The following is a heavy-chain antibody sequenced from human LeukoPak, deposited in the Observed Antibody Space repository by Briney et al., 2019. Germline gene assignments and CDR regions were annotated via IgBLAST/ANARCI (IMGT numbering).Heavy chain of an antibody. V-gene: IGHV1-3*01. CDR1: GYTFTIYA. Sequence: ASVKVSCKASGYTFTIYAIHWVRQDPGQRLEWMGWISAGNGNTKYSQNFQGRVTFISNTSATTAFMELSSLRSEDAAVYYCARDSGSGNNDYWGQGTLVTVSS. CDR2: ISAGNGNT. J-gene: IGHJ4*02. CDR3: ARDSGSGNNDY. D-gene: IGHD1-26*01.